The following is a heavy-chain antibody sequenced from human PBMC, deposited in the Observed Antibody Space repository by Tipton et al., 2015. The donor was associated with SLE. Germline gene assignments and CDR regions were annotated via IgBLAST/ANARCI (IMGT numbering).Heavy chain of an antibody. J-gene: IGHJ4*02. D-gene: IGHD1-20*01. CDR2: IFYTGST. Sequence: LRLSCTVSDGSIRSTNYYWGWIRQPPGKGLEWIGSIFYTGSTYYNPSLKSRVSFSIDTSKHQFSLKLNSVTAADTAVYYCARETVTGAITLWGQGTLVTVSS. CDR3: ARETVTGAITL. CDR1: DGSIRSTNYY. V-gene: IGHV4-39*07.